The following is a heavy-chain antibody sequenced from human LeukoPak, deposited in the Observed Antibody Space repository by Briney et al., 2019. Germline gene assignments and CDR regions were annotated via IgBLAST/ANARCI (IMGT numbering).Heavy chain of an antibody. CDR3: ARRDGYKWPGYYYYMDV. D-gene: IGHD5-24*01. CDR1: GGTFSSCA. Sequence: GASVKVSCKASGGTFSSCAISWVRQAPRQGLELMGRIIPIFGTANYAQKFQGRVTITTDESTSTAYMELSSLRSEDTAGYYCARRDGYKWPGYYYYMDVWGKGTTVTVSS. CDR2: IIPIFGTA. J-gene: IGHJ6*03. V-gene: IGHV1-69*05.